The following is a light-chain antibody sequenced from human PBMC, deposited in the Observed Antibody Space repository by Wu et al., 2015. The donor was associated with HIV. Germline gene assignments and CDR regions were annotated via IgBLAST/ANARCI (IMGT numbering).Light chain of an antibody. CDR3: QKYNTAPWT. J-gene: IGKJ1*01. CDR2: DAS. CDR1: QSVTTY. Sequence: DIVLTQSPDTLSLSPGKRATLSCRASQSVTTYLAWYQQKPGQAPRLLMYDASTRATGIPVRFSGSGSGTDFTLTISSLEPEDVATYYCQKYNTAPWTFGQGTKVEMK. V-gene: IGKV3-11*01.